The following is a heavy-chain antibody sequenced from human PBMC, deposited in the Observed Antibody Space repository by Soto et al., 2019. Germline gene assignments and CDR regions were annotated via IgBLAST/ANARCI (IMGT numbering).Heavy chain of an antibody. CDR3: ARILMNYHRLDY. V-gene: IGHV4-30-4*01. D-gene: IGHD2-8*01. CDR1: GASINSGDYY. Sequence: SEPLSLTFTVSGASINSGDYYWSWSRQPPGKVLEWIGHIYYSGSTYYHPSLKSRAGISVDSSKSQVSLKLTSVTAADTAVYFCARILMNYHRLDYWGQGALVTVSS. CDR2: IYYSGST. J-gene: IGHJ4*02.